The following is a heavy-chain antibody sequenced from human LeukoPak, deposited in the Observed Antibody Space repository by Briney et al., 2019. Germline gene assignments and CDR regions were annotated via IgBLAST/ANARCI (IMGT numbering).Heavy chain of an antibody. V-gene: IGHV3-48*02. CDR3: ARDFAWASDY. D-gene: IGHD7-27*01. J-gene: IGHJ4*02. CDR1: GFSFSNHN. CDR2: ISVGSRDI. Sequence: GGSLRLSCAVSGFSFSNHNMNWVRRAPGKGLEWISYISVGSRDIFYAGSVRGRFTISRDDAKNSVYLQMNSLRDEDTAVYYCARDFAWASDYWGQGALVTVSS.